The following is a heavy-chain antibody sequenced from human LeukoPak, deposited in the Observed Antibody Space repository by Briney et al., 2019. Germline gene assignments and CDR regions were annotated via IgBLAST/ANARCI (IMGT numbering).Heavy chain of an antibody. CDR2: IFYGGTT. D-gene: IGHD5-18*01. CDR1: GASISSGGHY. V-gene: IGHV4-30-4*01. Sequence: SQTLSLTCTVSGASISSGGHYWSWVRQPPGRGLEWIGHIFYGGTTLYNPSLKTRVTISEDTSNNQYSLRLTSLTAADTAVYYCARGRGYGYGIDYWGQGTLVSVSS. CDR3: ARGRGYGYGIDY. J-gene: IGHJ4*02.